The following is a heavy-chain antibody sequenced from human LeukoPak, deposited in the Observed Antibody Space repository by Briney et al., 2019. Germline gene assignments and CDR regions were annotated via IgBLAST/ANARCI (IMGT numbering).Heavy chain of an antibody. V-gene: IGHV1-69*04. CDR1: GGTFSSYA. Sequence: SVKVSCKASGGTFSSYAISWVRQAPGQGLEWMGRIIPILGIANYAQKFQGRVTITADKSTSTAYMELSSLRSEDTAVYYCGSRDGHNDAFDIWGQGTMVTVSS. CDR2: IIPILGIA. D-gene: IGHD5-24*01. J-gene: IGHJ3*02. CDR3: GSRDGHNDAFDI.